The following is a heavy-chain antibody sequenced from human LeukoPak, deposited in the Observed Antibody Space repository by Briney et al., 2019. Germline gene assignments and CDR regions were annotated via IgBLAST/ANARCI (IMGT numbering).Heavy chain of an antibody. V-gene: IGHV3-30*09. D-gene: IGHD6-6*01. Sequence: GGSLRLSCAASGFTFSSYAMHWVRQAPGKGLEWVAFISSDGSNKYYADYVKGRFAISRDNSKNTLYLQMNGLRDEDTAVYYCDPHDSASQFWGQGTLVTVSS. CDR3: DPHDSASQF. J-gene: IGHJ4*02. CDR2: ISSDGSNK. CDR1: GFTFSSYA.